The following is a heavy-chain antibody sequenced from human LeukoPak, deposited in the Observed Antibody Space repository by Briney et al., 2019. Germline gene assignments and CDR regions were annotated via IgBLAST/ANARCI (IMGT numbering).Heavy chain of an antibody. J-gene: IGHJ6*02. CDR2: ISWNSGSI. CDR1: GFTFDDYA. Sequence: PGRSLRLSCAASGFTFDDYAMHWVRQAPGKGLEWVSGISWNSGSIGYADSVKGRFTISRDNTKNSLYLQMNSLRAEDTALYYCAKANAVSVEDGYNPLFYYYGMDVWGQGTTVTVSS. D-gene: IGHD5-24*01. V-gene: IGHV3-9*01. CDR3: AKANAVSVEDGYNPLFYYYGMDV.